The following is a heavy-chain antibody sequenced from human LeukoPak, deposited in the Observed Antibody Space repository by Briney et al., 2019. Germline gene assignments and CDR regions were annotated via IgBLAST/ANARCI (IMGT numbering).Heavy chain of an antibody. CDR2: ISAYNGNT. CDR3: ARGLLDHDTREGNWFDP. D-gene: IGHD1-26*01. CDR1: GYTFTSYG. J-gene: IGHJ5*02. Sequence: GASVKVSCKASGYTFTSYGISWVRQAPGQGLEWMGWISAYNGNTNYAQKLQGRVTMTTDTSTSTAYMELRSLRSDDTAVYYCARGLLDHDTREGNWFDPWGQGTLVTVSS. V-gene: IGHV1-18*01.